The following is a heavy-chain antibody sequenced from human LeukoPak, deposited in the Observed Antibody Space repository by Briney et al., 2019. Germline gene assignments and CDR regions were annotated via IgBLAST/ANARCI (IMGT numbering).Heavy chain of an antibody. CDR1: GGSISSSSYY. CDR2: IYYSGST. Sequence: PSETLSLTCTVSGGSISSSSYYWGWIRQPPGKGLEWIGSIYYSGSTYYNPSLKSRVTISVDTSKNQFSLKLNSVTAADTAVYYCARVPSNSPGGVFDIWGQGTVVTVSS. D-gene: IGHD2-8*01. J-gene: IGHJ3*02. CDR3: ARVPSNSPGGVFDI. V-gene: IGHV4-39*07.